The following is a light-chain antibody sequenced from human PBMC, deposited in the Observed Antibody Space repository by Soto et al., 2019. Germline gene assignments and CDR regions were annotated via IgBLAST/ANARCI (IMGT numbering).Light chain of an antibody. CDR2: DAS. V-gene: IGKV1-5*01. CDR1: QSISSW. Sequence: DIQMTQSPSTLSASVGDRVTITCRASQSISSWLAWYQQKPGKATKLLIFDASNLESGVPSRFSGSGSGTEFTLTISSLQPDDFATYYCLQYESYRAFGQGTKVEIK. J-gene: IGKJ1*01. CDR3: LQYESYRA.